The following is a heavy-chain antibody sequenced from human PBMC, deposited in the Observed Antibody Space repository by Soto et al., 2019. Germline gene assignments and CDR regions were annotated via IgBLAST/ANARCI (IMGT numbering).Heavy chain of an antibody. CDR1: GYTFTSYA. CDR3: ASSTLWFGETPPGY. Sequence: QVQLVQSGAEVKKPGASVKVSCKASGYTFTSYAMHWVRQAPGQRLEWMGWINAGNGNTKYSQKFQGRVTITRDTSASTAYMELSSLRSGDTAVYYCASSTLWFGETPPGYWGQGTLVTVSS. CDR2: INAGNGNT. D-gene: IGHD3-10*01. V-gene: IGHV1-3*01. J-gene: IGHJ4*02.